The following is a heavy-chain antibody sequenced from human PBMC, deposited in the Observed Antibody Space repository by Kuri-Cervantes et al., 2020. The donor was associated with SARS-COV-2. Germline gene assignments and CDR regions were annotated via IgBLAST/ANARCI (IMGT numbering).Heavy chain of an antibody. D-gene: IGHD2-2*02. CDR2: MNPNSGNT. CDR3: ARGPSNIVVVPAAIPENYYYYYMDV. CDR1: GYTFTSYD. Sequence: ASVKVSCKASGYTFTSYDINWVRQATGQGLEWMGWMNPNSGNTGYAQKFQGRVTITRNTSISTAYMELSSLRSEDTAVYYCARGPSNIVVVPAAIPENYYYYYMDVWGKGTTVTVSS. J-gene: IGHJ6*03. V-gene: IGHV1-8*03.